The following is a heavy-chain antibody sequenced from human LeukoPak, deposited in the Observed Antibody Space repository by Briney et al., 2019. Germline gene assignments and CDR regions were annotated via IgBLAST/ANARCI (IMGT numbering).Heavy chain of an antibody. CDR3: TTADIVVVPDDYYYYYGMDV. D-gene: IGHD2-2*01. V-gene: IGHV3-15*01. CDR1: GFTFSNAW. J-gene: IGHJ6*02. CDR2: IKSKTDGGTT. Sequence: GGSLRLSCAASGFTFSNAWMSWVRQAPGKGLEWVGRIKSKTDGGTTDYAAPVKGRFTISRDDSKNTLYLQVNSLKTEDTAVYYCTTADIVVVPDDYYYYYGMDVWGQGTTVTVSS.